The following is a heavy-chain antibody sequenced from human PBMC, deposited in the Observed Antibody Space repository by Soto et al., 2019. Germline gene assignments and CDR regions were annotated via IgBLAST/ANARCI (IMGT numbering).Heavy chain of an antibody. Sequence: SETLSLTCAVSGGSISSGGYSWSWIRQPPGKGLEWIGYIYHSGSTYYNPSLKSRVTISVDRSKNQFSLKLSSVTAADTAVYYCARGGDSSGYVAFDIWGQATMVTVSS. J-gene: IGHJ3*02. CDR1: GGSISSGGYS. D-gene: IGHD3-22*01. CDR3: ARGGDSSGYVAFDI. V-gene: IGHV4-30-2*01. CDR2: IYHSGST.